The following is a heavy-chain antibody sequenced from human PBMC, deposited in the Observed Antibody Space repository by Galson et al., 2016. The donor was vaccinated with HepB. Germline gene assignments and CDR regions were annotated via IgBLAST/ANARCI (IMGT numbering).Heavy chain of an antibody. CDR3: TKGIYGSGIYKGGRFDS. CDR1: GFSFDDFA. J-gene: IGHJ5*01. V-gene: IGHV3-9*01. Sequence: SLRLSCAGSGFSFDDFAMHWVRQAPGKGLEWVGGMSWNSATVGYGDSVKGRLIISRDNAKKSLYLQMNSLRRDGTAVYFCTKGIYGSGIYKGGRFDSWGQGTLVIVSS. D-gene: IGHD3-10*01. CDR2: MSWNSATV.